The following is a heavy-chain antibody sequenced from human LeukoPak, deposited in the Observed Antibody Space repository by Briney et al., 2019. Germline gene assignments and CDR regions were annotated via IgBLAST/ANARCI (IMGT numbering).Heavy chain of an antibody. CDR1: GFTFSSYA. CDR3: AKAAITMVRGVIQTVWFDP. J-gene: IGHJ5*02. Sequence: GGSLRLSCAASGFTFSSYAMSWVRQAPGKGLEWVSAISGSGGSTYYADSVKGRFTISRDNSKNTLYLQMNSLRAEDTAVYYCAKAAITMVRGVIQTVWFDPWGQGTLVTVSS. D-gene: IGHD3-10*01. CDR2: ISGSGGST. V-gene: IGHV3-23*01.